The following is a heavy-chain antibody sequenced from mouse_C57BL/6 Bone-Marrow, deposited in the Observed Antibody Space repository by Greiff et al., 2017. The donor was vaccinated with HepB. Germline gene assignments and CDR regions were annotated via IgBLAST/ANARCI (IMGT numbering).Heavy chain of an antibody. CDR3: AIGYGSSYWYFDG. CDR1: GFNFKNTY. Sequence: VQLQQSVAELVRPGASVKLSCTASGFNFKNTYMHWVKQRPEQGLEWIGRIDPANGNTKYAPKFQGKATITADTSSNTAYLQLSSLTSVDTDLYYCAIGYGSSYWYFDGWGKGTTVTVSS. J-gene: IGHJ1*03. V-gene: IGHV14-3*01. D-gene: IGHD2-2*01. CDR2: IDPANGNT.